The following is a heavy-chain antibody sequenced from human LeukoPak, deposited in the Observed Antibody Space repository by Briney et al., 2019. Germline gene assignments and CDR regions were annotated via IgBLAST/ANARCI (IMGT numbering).Heavy chain of an antibody. J-gene: IGHJ5*02. Sequence: ASVKVSCKASGGTFSSYAISWVRQAPGQGLEWMGGIIPIFGTANYAQKFQGRVTITADESTSTAYMELSSLRSEDTAVYYCARGLGYCSGGSCYQWFNWFDPWGQGTLVAVSS. CDR1: GGTFSSYA. CDR3: ARGLGYCSGGSCYQWFNWFDP. D-gene: IGHD2-15*01. CDR2: IIPIFGTA. V-gene: IGHV1-69*13.